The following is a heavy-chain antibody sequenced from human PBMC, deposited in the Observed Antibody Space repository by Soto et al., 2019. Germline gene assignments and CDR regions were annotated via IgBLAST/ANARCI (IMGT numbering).Heavy chain of an antibody. Sequence: PGGSLRLSCAASGFTFSSYAMSWVRQAPGKGLEWVSAIGGSGGSTYYADSVKDRFTISRDSSKNTLYLQMNSLRAEDTAVYYCAKDWSRIPSAFDVWGQGTMVTVS. CDR1: GFTFSSYA. CDR3: AKDWSRIPSAFDV. J-gene: IGHJ3*01. CDR2: IGGSGGST. D-gene: IGHD2-15*01. V-gene: IGHV3-23*01.